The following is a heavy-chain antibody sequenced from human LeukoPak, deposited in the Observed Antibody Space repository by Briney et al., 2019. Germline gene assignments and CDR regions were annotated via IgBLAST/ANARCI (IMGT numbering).Heavy chain of an antibody. CDR1: GFTFDDYG. V-gene: IGHV3-20*04. D-gene: IGHD1-26*01. CDR3: ARFRIYSGSHNFDY. CDR2: INWNGGGT. Sequence: GGSLRLSCAASGFTFDDYGMSWVRQAPGTGLEWVSGINWNGGGTGYVDSVKGRFTISRDNAKNTLYLQMNSLRAEDTAVYYCARFRIYSGSHNFDYWGQGTLVTVSS. J-gene: IGHJ4*02.